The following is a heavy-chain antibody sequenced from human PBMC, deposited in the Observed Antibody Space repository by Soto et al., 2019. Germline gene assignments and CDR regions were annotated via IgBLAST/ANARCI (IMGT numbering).Heavy chain of an antibody. D-gene: IGHD3-3*01. CDR2: ISAYNGNT. Sequence: ASVKVSCKAPGYTFTSYGISWVRQAPGQGLEWMGWISAYNGNTNYAQKLQGRVTMTTDTSTSTAYMELRSLRSDDTAVYYCARRVRYYDFWSGYPWNYYGMDVWGQGTTVTVSS. J-gene: IGHJ6*02. CDR1: GYTFTSYG. CDR3: ARRVRYYDFWSGYPWNYYGMDV. V-gene: IGHV1-18*01.